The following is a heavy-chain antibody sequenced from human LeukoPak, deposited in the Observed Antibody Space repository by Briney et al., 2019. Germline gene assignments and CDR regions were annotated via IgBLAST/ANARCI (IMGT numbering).Heavy chain of an antibody. J-gene: IGHJ5*02. Sequence: SVKVSCKASGGTFSSYAISWVRQAPGQGLEWMGGIIPIFGTANYAQKFQGRVTITTDESTSTAYLELSSLRSEDTAVYYCARESVPAAPATNWFDPWGQGTLVTVSS. CDR1: GGTFSSYA. V-gene: IGHV1-69*05. CDR3: ARESVPAAPATNWFDP. D-gene: IGHD2-2*01. CDR2: IIPIFGTA.